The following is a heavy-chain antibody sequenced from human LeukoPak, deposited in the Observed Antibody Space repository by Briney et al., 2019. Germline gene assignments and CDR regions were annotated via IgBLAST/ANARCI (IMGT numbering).Heavy chain of an antibody. CDR1: GYTFTGYY. D-gene: IGHD2-2*01. V-gene: IGHV1-2*06. CDR2: INPNSGGT. J-gene: IGHJ4*02. Sequence: ASVKVSCKASGYTFTGYYMHWVRQAPGRGLEWMGRINPNSGGTNYAQKFQGRVTMTRDTSISTAYMELSRLRSDDTAVYYCARQLPSFIVVVPAADFDYWGQGTLVTVSS. CDR3: ARQLPSFIVVVPAADFDY.